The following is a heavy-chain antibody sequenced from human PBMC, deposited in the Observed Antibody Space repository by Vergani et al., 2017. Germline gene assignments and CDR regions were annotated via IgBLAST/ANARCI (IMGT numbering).Heavy chain of an antibody. Sequence: QVQLVESGGGLVKPGGSLRLSCAASGFTFSDYYMRWIRQAPGKGLEWVSYISSSGSTIYYADSVKGRFTISRDNAKNSLYLQMNSLRADDTAVYYCARVGLEQWLAPYYYYYMDVWGKGTTVTVSS. D-gene: IGHD6-19*01. J-gene: IGHJ6*03. CDR2: ISSSGSTI. CDR1: GFTFSDYY. V-gene: IGHV3-11*01. CDR3: ARVGLEQWLAPYYYYYMDV.